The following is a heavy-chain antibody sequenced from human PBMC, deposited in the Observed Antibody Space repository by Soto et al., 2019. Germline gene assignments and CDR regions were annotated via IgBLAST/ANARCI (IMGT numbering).Heavy chain of an antibody. CDR3: ASGGLGYCTNGVCPTPLY. CDR2: ISYDGRNK. CDR1: GFTFSSYA. J-gene: IGHJ4*02. Sequence: QVQLVESGGGVVQPGRSLRLSCAASGFTFSSYAMHWVRQAPGRGLEWVAVISYDGRNKYYADSVKGRFAIPRDNSKDTLYLQMNSLRAEDTAVYYCASGGLGYCTNGVCPTPLYWGQGTLVTVSS. V-gene: IGHV3-30*09. D-gene: IGHD2-8*01.